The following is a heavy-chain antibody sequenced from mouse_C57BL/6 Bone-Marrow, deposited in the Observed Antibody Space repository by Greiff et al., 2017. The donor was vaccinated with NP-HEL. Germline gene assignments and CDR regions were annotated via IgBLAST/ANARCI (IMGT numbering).Heavy chain of an antibody. J-gene: IGHJ4*01. CDR2: IHPNSGST. CDR3: AKLRRYYYAMDY. Sequence: QVQLQQPGAELVKPGASVKLSCKASGYTFTSYWMHWVKQRPGQGLEWIAMIHPNSGSTNYNEKFKSKATLTVDKSSSTAYMQLSSLTSEDSAVYYCAKLRRYYYAMDYWGQGTSVTVSS. CDR1: GYTFTSYW. V-gene: IGHV1-64*01. D-gene: IGHD1-1*01.